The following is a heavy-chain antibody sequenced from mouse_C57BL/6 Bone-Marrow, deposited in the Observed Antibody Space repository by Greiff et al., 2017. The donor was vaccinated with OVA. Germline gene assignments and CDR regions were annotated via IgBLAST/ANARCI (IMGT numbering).Heavy chain of an antibody. V-gene: IGHV1-42*01. CDR3: ARDPRGDYAMDY. J-gene: IGHJ4*01. Sequence: VQLQQSGPELVNPGASVKISCKASGYSFTGYYMNWVKQSPEKSLEWIGEINPSTGGTTYNQKFKAKATLTVDKSSSTAYMQLKSLTSEDSAVYYCARDPRGDYAMDYWGQGTSVTVSS. CDR2: INPSTGGT. CDR1: GYSFTGYY.